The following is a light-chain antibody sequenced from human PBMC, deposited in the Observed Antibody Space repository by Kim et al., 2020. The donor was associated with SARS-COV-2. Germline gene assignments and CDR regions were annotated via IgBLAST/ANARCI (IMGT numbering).Light chain of an antibody. Sequence: QSVLTQPPSASGTPGQRVTISCSGSSSNIGSNTVKWYKQLPGTAPKLLIHSNNQRPSGVPDRFSGSKSGTSASLAISGLRSEDEADYYCAAWDGSLDGYVFGTGTKVTVL. CDR1: SSNIGSNT. V-gene: IGLV1-44*01. CDR2: SNN. J-gene: IGLJ1*01. CDR3: AAWDGSLDGYV.